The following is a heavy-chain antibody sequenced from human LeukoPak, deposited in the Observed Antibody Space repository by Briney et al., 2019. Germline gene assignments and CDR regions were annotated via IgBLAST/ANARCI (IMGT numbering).Heavy chain of an antibody. J-gene: IGHJ4*02. CDR3: AKRGVVIRVILVGFHKEAYYFDS. CDR1: GFTFSSYG. CDR2: IWYDGSNK. Sequence: GGSLRLSCAASGFTFSSYGMHWVRQAPGKGLEWVAVIWYDGSNKYYADSVKGRFTISRDNPKNTLYLQMNSLRAEDTAVYFCAKRGVVIRVILVGFHKEAYYFDSWGQGALVTVSS. V-gene: IGHV3-33*06. D-gene: IGHD3-22*01.